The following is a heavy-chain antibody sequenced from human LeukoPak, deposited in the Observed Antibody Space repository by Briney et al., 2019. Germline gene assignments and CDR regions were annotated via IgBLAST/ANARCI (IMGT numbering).Heavy chain of an antibody. CDR1: GFTFSSYW. V-gene: IGHV3-74*03. CDR3: ARDSSSWYYDY. J-gene: IGHJ4*02. D-gene: IGHD6-13*01. CDR2: IKSDGSST. Sequence: PGGSLRLSCVASGFTFSSYWMHWVRQAPGKGLVWVSCIKSDGSSTTYADSVKGRFTISRDNAKNTLHLQMNSLRAEDTAVYYCARDSSSWYYDYWGQGTLVTVSS.